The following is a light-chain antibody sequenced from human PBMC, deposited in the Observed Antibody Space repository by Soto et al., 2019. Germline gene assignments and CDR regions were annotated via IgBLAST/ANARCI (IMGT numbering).Light chain of an antibody. CDR3: QQYDISPIT. Sequence: EMVLTQSPGILSISPGERPSLSCGVSQSTSSSFLAWYQQKPGQAPRLLIYGASSRATGIPDRFSGTGSETDFTLTISRLEPEDFAVYYCQQYDISPITFGQGTRLEI. CDR1: QSTSSSF. CDR2: GAS. J-gene: IGKJ5*01. V-gene: IGKV3-20*01.